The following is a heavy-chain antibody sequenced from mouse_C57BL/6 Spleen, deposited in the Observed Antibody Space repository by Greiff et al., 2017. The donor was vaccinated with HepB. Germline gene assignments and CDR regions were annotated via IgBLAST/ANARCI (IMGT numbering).Heavy chain of an antibody. V-gene: IGHV5-17*01. CDR3: AKRGYGSSQYYFDY. Sequence: EVKLQESGGGLVKPGGSLKLSCAASGFTFSDYGMHWVRQAPEKGLEWVAYISSGSSTIYYADTVKGRFTISRDNAKHTLFLQMTSLRSEDTAMYYCAKRGYGSSQYYFDYWGQGTTLTVSS. CDR2: ISSGSSTI. CDR1: GFTFSDYG. D-gene: IGHD1-1*01. J-gene: IGHJ2*01.